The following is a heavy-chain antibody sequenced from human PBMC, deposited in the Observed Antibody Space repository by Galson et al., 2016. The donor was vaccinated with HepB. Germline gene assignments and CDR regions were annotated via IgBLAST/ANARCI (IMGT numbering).Heavy chain of an antibody. V-gene: IGHV3-33*01. J-gene: IGHJ5*01. CDR2: IYYDGSKE. CDR1: GFIFTMYG. CDR3: AREATVLRLLECNFDS. D-gene: IGHD3-3*01. Sequence: SLRLSCAASGFIFTMYGMHWVRQAPGKGLEWVALIYYDGSKEYYADSVKGRFTIPRDNARNTLYLQMNSLRADETAVYYCAREATVLRLLECNFDSWGQGTLVTVSS.